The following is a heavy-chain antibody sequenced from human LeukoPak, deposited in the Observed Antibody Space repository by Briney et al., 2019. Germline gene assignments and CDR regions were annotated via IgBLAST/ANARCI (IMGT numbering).Heavy chain of an antibody. CDR1: GFIFSNYG. J-gene: IGHJ5*02. CDR3: AKATMVLGWFDP. D-gene: IGHD4-23*01. V-gene: IGHV3-23*01. CDR2: ISGSGGST. Sequence: GGSLRLSCAASGFIFSNYGMSWVRQAPGKGLEWVSAISGSGGSTYYADSVKGRFTISRDNSKNTLYLQLSSLRAEDTALYYCAKATMVLGWFDPWGQGTMVTVSS.